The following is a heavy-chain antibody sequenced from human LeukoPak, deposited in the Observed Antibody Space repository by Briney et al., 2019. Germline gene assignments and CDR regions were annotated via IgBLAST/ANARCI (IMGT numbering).Heavy chain of an antibody. Sequence: GGSLRLSCAASGFTFSSYAMNWVRQAPGRGLEWVSGFSGSGGTTYYADSVKGRFTISRDNSKNTLYLQMNSLRVDDTAVYYCATVFDLWGQGTLVTVSS. J-gene: IGHJ4*02. CDR1: GFTFSSYA. CDR2: FSGSGGTT. CDR3: ATVFDL. D-gene: IGHD1-14*01. V-gene: IGHV3-23*01.